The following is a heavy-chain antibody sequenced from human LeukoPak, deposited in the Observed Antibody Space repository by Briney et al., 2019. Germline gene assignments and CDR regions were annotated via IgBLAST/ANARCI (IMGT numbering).Heavy chain of an antibody. D-gene: IGHD3-22*01. Sequence: PGGPLRLSCAASGFTFSSYWMSWVRQAPGKGLEWVANIKQDGSEKYYLDSVKGRFTISRDDAKNSRYLQMNSLRAEDTAVYYCARGGYDSSGYYRPYYFDYWGQGTLVTVSS. CDR3: ARGGYDSSGYYRPYYFDY. CDR2: IKQDGSEK. CDR1: GFTFSSYW. J-gene: IGHJ4*02. V-gene: IGHV3-7*01.